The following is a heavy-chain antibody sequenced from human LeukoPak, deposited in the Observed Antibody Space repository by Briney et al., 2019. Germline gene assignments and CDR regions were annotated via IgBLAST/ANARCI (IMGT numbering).Heavy chain of an antibody. CDR1: GGSISSSSYY. CDR3: ARPRIAAAGGFDY. Sequence: SETLSLTCTVSGGSISSSSYYWGWIRQPPGKGLEWIGEINHSGSTNYNPSLKSRVTISVDTSKNQFSLKLSSVTAADTAVYYCARPRIAAAGGFDYWGQGTLVTVSS. CDR2: INHSGST. J-gene: IGHJ4*02. V-gene: IGHV4-39*07. D-gene: IGHD6-13*01.